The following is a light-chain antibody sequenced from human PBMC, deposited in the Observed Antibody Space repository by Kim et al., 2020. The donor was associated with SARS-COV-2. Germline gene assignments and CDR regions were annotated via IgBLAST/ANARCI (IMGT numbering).Light chain of an antibody. V-gene: IGLV2-14*01. CDR2: EVS. Sequence: QSALTQPASMSGSPGQSITISCTGTTSDFGGYNYVSWYQQHPGKAPKLMIFEVSDRPSGVSNRFFGSKSGNTASLTISGLQVEDEADYYCSSYTSTSSIVFGTGTKVTVL. J-gene: IGLJ1*01. CDR3: SSYTSTSSIV. CDR1: TSDFGGYNY.